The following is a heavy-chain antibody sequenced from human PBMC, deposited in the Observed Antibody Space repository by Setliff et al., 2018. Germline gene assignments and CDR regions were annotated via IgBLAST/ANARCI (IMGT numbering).Heavy chain of an antibody. V-gene: IGHV4-61*09. D-gene: IGHD2-8*01. CDR2: ISPSGST. CDR3: ARHNGSPTDRLDY. CDR1: GASITSGGFY. Sequence: SETLSLTCSVSGASITSGGFYWTWIRQPAGKGLEWIGHISPSGSTTYNPSVKSRVTISLDTSKNHFSLKLSSLTAADTAMYYCARHNGSPTDRLDYWGQGIPVTVSS. J-gene: IGHJ4*02.